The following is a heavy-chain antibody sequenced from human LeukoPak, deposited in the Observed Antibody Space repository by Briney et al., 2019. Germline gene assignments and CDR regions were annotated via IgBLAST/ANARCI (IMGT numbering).Heavy chain of an antibody. V-gene: IGHV4-34*01. J-gene: IGHJ1*01. CDR2: INHSGST. CDR1: GGSFSGCY. CDR3: ARGARVRGVNRFQH. D-gene: IGHD3-10*01. Sequence: SETLSLTCAVYGGSFSGCYWSWIRQPPGKGLEWIGEINHSGSTNYNPSLKSRVTISVDTSKNQFSLKLSSVTAADTAVYYCARGARVRGVNRFQHWGQGTLVTVSS.